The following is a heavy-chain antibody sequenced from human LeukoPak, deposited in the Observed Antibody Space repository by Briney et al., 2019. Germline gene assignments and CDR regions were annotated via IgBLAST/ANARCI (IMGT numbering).Heavy chain of an antibody. Sequence: GGSLRLSCAASGFTFSSYAMSWVRQAPGKGLAWVSAISGSGGSTYYADSVKGRFTISRDSSKNTLYLQMNSLRAEDTAVYYCAKRGDYYGSGSYYNSVYFDYWGQGTLVTVSS. V-gene: IGHV3-23*01. D-gene: IGHD3-10*01. CDR1: GFTFSSYA. CDR2: ISGSGGST. CDR3: AKRGDYYGSGSYYNSVYFDY. J-gene: IGHJ4*02.